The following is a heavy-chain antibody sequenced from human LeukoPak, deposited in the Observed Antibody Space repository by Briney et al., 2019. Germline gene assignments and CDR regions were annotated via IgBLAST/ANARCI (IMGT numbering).Heavy chain of an antibody. CDR2: IKQDGSQE. Sequence: GGSLRLSCAASRFTLSTYWMSWVRQAPGKGLEWVAHIKQDGSQEYYVDSVKGRFTISRDSAKNSLYLQMNSLRAEDTGVYYCARGVPYDSWSGPHYSDYWGQGTLVTVSS. V-gene: IGHV3-7*01. J-gene: IGHJ4*02. CDR1: RFTLSTYW. CDR3: ARGVPYDSWSGPHYSDY. D-gene: IGHD3-3*01.